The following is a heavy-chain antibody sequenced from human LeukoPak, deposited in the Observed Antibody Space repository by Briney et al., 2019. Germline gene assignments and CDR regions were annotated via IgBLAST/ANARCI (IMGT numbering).Heavy chain of an antibody. CDR1: GFTFSSYV. V-gene: IGHV3-30*04. J-gene: IGHJ4*02. D-gene: IGHD5-24*01. CDR3: AKGRWLQGYYFDY. Sequence: GGSLRLSCAASGFTFSSYVMHWVRQAPGKGLEWVAIISYDGSNEYYADSVKGRFTISRDNSKNTLYLQMNSLRAEDTAVYYCAKGRWLQGYYFDYWGQGTLVTVSS. CDR2: ISYDGSNE.